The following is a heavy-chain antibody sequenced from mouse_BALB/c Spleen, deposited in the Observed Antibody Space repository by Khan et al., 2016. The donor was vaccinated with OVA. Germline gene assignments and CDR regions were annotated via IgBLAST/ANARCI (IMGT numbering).Heavy chain of an antibody. CDR2: IWSDGST. V-gene: IGHV2-6-1*01. CDR1: GFSLTNYG. D-gene: IGHD2-10*01. Sequence: QVQLKQSGPGLVAPSQSLSITCTISGFSLTNYGVHWVRQPPGKGLEWLVVIWSDGSTTYNSALKSRLTIRQDKSKNQVFLKMNSLQTDDTAVYFCARQPYYHYNIMDYWGQGTSVTVSS. J-gene: IGHJ4*01. CDR3: ARQPYYHYNIMDY.